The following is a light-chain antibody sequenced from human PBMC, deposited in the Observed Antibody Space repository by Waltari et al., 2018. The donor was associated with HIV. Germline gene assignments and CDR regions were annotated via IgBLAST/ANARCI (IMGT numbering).Light chain of an antibody. CDR2: DNN. Sequence: QYVLTQPRSVSAAPGQKVTISCSVSGSNMGNHYVSLYQQVPGTAPKVLIYDNNKRPSGCLDRVSGAKSGTSATLGITGLQTGDEDAYYCGTWDSSLSAAVFGGGTKLTVL. CDR3: GTWDSSLSAAV. J-gene: IGLJ2*01. CDR1: GSNMGNHY. V-gene: IGLV1-51*01.